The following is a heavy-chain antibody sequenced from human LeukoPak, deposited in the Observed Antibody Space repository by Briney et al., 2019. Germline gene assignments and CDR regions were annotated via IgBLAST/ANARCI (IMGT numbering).Heavy chain of an antibody. CDR2: ISVSGGST. CDR3: AKDLGKYSSSWSPARYFDY. J-gene: IGHJ4*02. V-gene: IGHV3-23*01. CDR1: GFTFSNYA. Sequence: GGSLRLSCAASGFTFSNYAVTWVRQAPGKGLEWVSLISVSGGSTYYADSVKGRFTASRDNSKNTLYLQMNSLRAEDTAVYYCAKDLGKYSSSWSPARYFDYWGQGTLVTVSS. D-gene: IGHD6-13*01.